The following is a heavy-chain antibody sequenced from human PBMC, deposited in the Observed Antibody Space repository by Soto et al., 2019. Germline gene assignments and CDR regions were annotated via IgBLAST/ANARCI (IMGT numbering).Heavy chain of an antibody. Sequence: QVQLVQSGAEVKKPGSSVKVSCKASGGTFSSYTFSWVRQAPGQGLEWMGGIVPLFGTTNDAKIFQGRVTISADESTSTVYMELSSLRSEDSAMYYCARDGDVTSTLPIGAFDIWGQGTVITVSS. J-gene: IGHJ3*02. CDR2: IVPLFGTT. D-gene: IGHD3-16*01. CDR1: GGTFSSYT. V-gene: IGHV1-69*01. CDR3: ARDGDVTSTLPIGAFDI.